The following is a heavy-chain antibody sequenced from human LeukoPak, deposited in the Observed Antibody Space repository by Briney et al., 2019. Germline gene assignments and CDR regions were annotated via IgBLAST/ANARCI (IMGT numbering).Heavy chain of an antibody. Sequence: ASVKVSCKASGYTFTSYGISWVRQAPGQGLEWMGWISAYNGNTNYAQKLQGRVTMTTDTSTSTAYMELRSLRSDDTAVYYCARISYYDSSGLPNYWGQGTLVTVSS. V-gene: IGHV1-18*01. CDR3: ARISYYDSSGLPNY. D-gene: IGHD3-22*01. J-gene: IGHJ4*02. CDR2: ISAYNGNT. CDR1: GYTFTSYG.